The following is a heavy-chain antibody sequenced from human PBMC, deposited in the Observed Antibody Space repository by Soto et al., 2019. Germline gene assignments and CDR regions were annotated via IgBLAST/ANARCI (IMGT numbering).Heavy chain of an antibody. CDR1: GFTFSSYS. CDR3: ARDIEEVNIVATKHVPDAFDI. CDR2: ISSSSSYI. V-gene: IGHV3-21*01. J-gene: IGHJ3*02. D-gene: IGHD5-12*01. Sequence: GGSLRLSCAASGFTFSSYSMNWVRQAPGKGLEWVSSISSSSSYIYYADSVKGRFTISRDNAKNSLYLQMNSLRAEDTAVYYCARDIEEVNIVATKHVPDAFDIWGQGTMVTVSS.